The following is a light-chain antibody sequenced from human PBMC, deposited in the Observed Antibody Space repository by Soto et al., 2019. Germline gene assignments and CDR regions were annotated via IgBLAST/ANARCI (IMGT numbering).Light chain of an antibody. V-gene: IGKV1-9*01. J-gene: IGKJ4*01. CDR3: QQLNNYPLT. CDR1: QGISSY. CDR2: AAS. Sequence: DIQLTQSPSFLSASVGDRVTITCRASQGISSYLAWYQHKRGKAPKLLIYAASTSHSGVPSRFSGSGSGTECTLTISSLQPEDFATYYCQQLNNYPLTFGGGTKVEIK.